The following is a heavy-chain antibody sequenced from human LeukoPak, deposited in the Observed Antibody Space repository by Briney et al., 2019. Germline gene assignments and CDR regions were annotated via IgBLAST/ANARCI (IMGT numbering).Heavy chain of an antibody. Sequence: PGGSLRLSCAASGFSIKSYSMTWVRQAPGKGLEWVAVTSSDLNVKLYADSVKGRFTISRDNSRSTLYLQMNSLRPEDTAIYYCAREGYYGSGSPPSLYFDYWGQGTLVTVSS. D-gene: IGHD3-10*01. J-gene: IGHJ4*02. CDR1: GFSIKSYS. CDR3: AREGYYGSGSPPSLYFDY. V-gene: IGHV3-30*03. CDR2: TSSDLNVK.